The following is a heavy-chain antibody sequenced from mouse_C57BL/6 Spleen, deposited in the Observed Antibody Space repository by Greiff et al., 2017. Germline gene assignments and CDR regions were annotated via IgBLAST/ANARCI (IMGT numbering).Heavy chain of an antibody. CDR2: IYPSDSET. Sequence: QVHVKQPGAELVRPGSSVKLSCKASGYTFTSYWMDWVKQRPGQGLEWIGNIYPSDSETHYNQKFKDKATLTVDKSSSTAYMQLSSLTSEDSAVYYCARVRHDYDDYFDYWGQGTTLTVSS. CDR3: ARVRHDYDDYFDY. CDR1: GYTFTSYW. J-gene: IGHJ2*01. D-gene: IGHD2-4*01. V-gene: IGHV1-61*01.